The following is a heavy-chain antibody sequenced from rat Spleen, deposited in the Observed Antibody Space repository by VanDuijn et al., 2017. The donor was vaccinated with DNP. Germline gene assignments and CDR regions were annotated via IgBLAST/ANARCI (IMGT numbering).Heavy chain of an antibody. Sequence: EVQLVESGGGLVQPGRSLKLSCAASGFTFSDYYMAWVRQAPTKGLEWVASITTSGDSTSSPDSVKGRFTISRDNAKSSLYLQMNSLKSEDTATYYCAVHAFLTTEAHDYWGQAVMVTVSS. CDR1: GFTFSDYY. V-gene: IGHV5-25*01. CDR2: ITTSGDST. CDR3: AVHAFLTTEAHDY. J-gene: IGHJ2*01. D-gene: IGHD1-11*01.